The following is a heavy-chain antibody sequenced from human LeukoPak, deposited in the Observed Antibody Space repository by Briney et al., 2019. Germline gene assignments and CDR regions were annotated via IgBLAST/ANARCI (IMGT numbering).Heavy chain of an antibody. V-gene: IGHV3-7*01. CDR3: ARDSSGYQ. J-gene: IGHJ4*02. Sequence: GGSLRRSCAASGFTFSTYWMSWVRQAPGKGLEWVANIKEDGSEKYYGDSVKGRFTISRDNAKNSLYLEMNSLRVEDTAVYYCARDSSGYQWGQGTLVTVSS. D-gene: IGHD3-22*01. CDR1: GFTFSTYW. CDR2: IKEDGSEK.